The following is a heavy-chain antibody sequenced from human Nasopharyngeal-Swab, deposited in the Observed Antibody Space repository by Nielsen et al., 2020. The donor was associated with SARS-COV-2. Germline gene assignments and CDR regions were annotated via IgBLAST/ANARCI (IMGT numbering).Heavy chain of an antibody. J-gene: IGHJ4*02. Sequence: GGSLRLSCAASGFTFSSYWMHWVRQAPGKGLVWVSRINSDGSNTSYADSVKGRFTISRDNAKNTLYLQMNSLRAEDTAVYYCARESHSSSWPSIDYWGQGTLVTVSS. V-gene: IGHV3-74*01. CDR2: INSDGSNT. CDR3: ARESHSSSWPSIDY. CDR1: GFTFSSYW. D-gene: IGHD6-13*01.